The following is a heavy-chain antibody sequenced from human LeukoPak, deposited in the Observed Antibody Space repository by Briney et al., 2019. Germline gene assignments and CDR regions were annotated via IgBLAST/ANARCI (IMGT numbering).Heavy chain of an antibody. D-gene: IGHD3-22*01. V-gene: IGHV3-15*01. CDR2: IRDNTDGGAT. Sequence: PGRSLRLSCAASGFTFSNAWMSWVRQAPGKGLEWFGRIRDNTDGGATDYAAPVKGRFTITRDDSQNTLYLQMNSLKTGDTAVYYCTYDSSGFQVYWGQGTLVTVCS. CDR1: GFTFSNAW. CDR3: TYDSSGFQVY. J-gene: IGHJ4*02.